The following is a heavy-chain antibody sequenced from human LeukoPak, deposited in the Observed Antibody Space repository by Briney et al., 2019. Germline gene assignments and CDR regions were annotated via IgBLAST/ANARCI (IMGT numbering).Heavy chain of an antibody. Sequence: PSETLSLTCTVSGGSISSSSYYWGWIRQPPGKGLGGMGSIYYSGSTYYNPSLKSRVTISVDTSKNQFSLKLSSVTAADTAVYYCARLNYYDSSGYYPYWFDPWGQGTLVTVSS. CDR2: IYYSGST. D-gene: IGHD3-22*01. V-gene: IGHV4-39*01. CDR3: ARLNYYDSSGYYPYWFDP. CDR1: GGSISSSSYY. J-gene: IGHJ5*02.